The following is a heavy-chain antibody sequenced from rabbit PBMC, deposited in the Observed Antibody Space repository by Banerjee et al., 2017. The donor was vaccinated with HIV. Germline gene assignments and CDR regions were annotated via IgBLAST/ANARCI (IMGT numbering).Heavy chain of an antibody. V-gene: IGHV1S7*01. Sequence: QLEESGGGLVQPGGTLKLSCTVSGFSLSNKDMNWVRQAPGKGLEWIGCIYAGSGNTYYANWVNGRFTISRDNAQNTLFLQMTSLTAADTATYFCARAGGSDWLEYFGLWGPGTLVTV. CDR2: IYAGSGNT. J-gene: IGHJ4*01. D-gene: IGHD8-1*01. CDR1: GFSLSNKD. CDR3: ARAGGSDWLEYFGL.